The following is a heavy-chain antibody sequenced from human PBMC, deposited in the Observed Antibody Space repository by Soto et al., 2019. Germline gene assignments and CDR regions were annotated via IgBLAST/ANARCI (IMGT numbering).Heavy chain of an antibody. J-gene: IGHJ4*02. CDR1: GFTFDDYA. V-gene: IGHV3-9*01. Sequence: EVQLVESGGGLVQPGRSLRLSCAASGFTFDDYAMHWVRQAPGKGLEWVSGISWNGGNIGYADSVKGRFAISRDNAKNSLFLQMNSLRADDTALYFCAKDIYSSSSGQDYWGQGTPVTVSS. CDR2: ISWNGGNI. CDR3: AKDIYSSSSGQDY. D-gene: IGHD6-6*01.